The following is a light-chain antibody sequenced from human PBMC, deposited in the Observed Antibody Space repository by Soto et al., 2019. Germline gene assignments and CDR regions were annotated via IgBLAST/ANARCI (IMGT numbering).Light chain of an antibody. CDR1: TSNIGKYT. CDR3: SSWDDSLNGVA. CDR2: SND. Sequence: QSVLTQATSASGTPGQRVTFSCSGSTSNIGKYTVNWYQQLPGTAPKLLVHSNDQRPSGVPDRFYGSKSGTSASLAISGLQSEDEADYYCSSWDDSLNGVAFGGGTKLTVL. V-gene: IGLV1-44*01. J-gene: IGLJ2*01.